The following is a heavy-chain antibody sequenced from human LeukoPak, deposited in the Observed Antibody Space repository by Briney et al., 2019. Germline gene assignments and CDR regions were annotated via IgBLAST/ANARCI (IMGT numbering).Heavy chain of an antibody. J-gene: IGHJ6*02. CDR3: ARVEVVPALVYYYYGMDV. V-gene: IGHV1-2*02. Sequence: GASVKVSCKASGYTFTGYYMHWVRQAPGQGLEWMGSINPNSGGTNYAQKFQGRVTMTRDTSISTAYMELSRLRSDDTAVYYCARVEVVPALVYYYYGMDVWGRGTTVTVSS. CDR1: GYTFTGYY. D-gene: IGHD2-2*01. CDR2: INPNSGGT.